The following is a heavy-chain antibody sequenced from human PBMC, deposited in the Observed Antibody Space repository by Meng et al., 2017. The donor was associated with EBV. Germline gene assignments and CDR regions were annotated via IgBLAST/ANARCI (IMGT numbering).Heavy chain of an antibody. CDR2: IYWDDDK. Sequence: QITCRGSGPERAKHTQTLPRTYPFSAFAVSALGVGRGWIRQPPRDALEWLAFIYWDDDKRYSPSLKGRLTSPKDTSKNQVVLTMTNMDPVDTATYYCAHIRAARPVDFWGQGTLVTVSS. CDR3: AHIRAARPVDF. V-gene: IGHV2-5*02. CDR1: AFAVSALGVG. J-gene: IGHJ4*02. D-gene: IGHD6-6*01.